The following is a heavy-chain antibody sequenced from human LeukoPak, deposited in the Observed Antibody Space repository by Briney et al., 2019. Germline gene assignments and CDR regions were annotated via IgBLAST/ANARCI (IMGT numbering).Heavy chain of an antibody. CDR2: INTSGNI. D-gene: IGHD1-26*01. CDR3: ARGWAYVDV. CDR1: GGSISGDY. J-gene: IGHJ6*03. V-gene: IGHV4-4*07. Sequence: PSETLSLTCTVSGGSISGDYWSWIRQPAGKGLEWIGRINTSGNINYNPSLKSRVTMSLDTSKNQFSLNLRSVTAADTAVYYCARGWAYVDVWGKGTTVTVSS.